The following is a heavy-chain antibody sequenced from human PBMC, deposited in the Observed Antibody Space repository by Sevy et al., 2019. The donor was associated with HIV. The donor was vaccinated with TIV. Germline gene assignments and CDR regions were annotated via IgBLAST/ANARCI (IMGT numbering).Heavy chain of an antibody. D-gene: IGHD2-15*01. CDR2: ISSSSSTI. V-gene: IGHV3-48*02. Sequence: GGSLRLSCAASGFTFSSYSMNWVRQAPGKGLEWVSYISSSSSTIYYADSVKGRFTISRDNAKNSLYLQMNSLRDEDTAVYYCAIDLIFRRYCSGGSCGYFDYWGQGTLVTVSS. J-gene: IGHJ4*02. CDR3: AIDLIFRRYCSGGSCGYFDY. CDR1: GFTFSSYS.